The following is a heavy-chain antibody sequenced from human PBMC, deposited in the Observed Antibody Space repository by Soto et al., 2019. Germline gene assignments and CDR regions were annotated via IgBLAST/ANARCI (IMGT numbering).Heavy chain of an antibody. CDR1: GFTFSQYA. CDR2: ILYDGTIE. J-gene: IGHJ5*02. Sequence: LRLSCAASGFTFSQYALNWVRQAPGKGLEWVAVILYDGTIEHYADSVKGRFTVSRDNSKNTVYLQMDSLTPEDTGVYYCAREASVAALNWFDPWGQGTLVTVSS. CDR3: AREASVAALNWFDP. D-gene: IGHD6-6*01. V-gene: IGHV3-30-3*01.